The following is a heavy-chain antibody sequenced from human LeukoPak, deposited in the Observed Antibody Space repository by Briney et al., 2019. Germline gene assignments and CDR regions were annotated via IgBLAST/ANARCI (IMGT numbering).Heavy chain of an antibody. J-gene: IGHJ3*02. Sequence: PGGSLRLSCAASGFTVSNNYINWVRQAPGKGLEWVSVLYSGGGTYYADSVKGRFTISSDSSKNTMYLQMNNLRAEDTAVYYCARDGSGGYRNRGVFDIWGQGTMVTVSS. CDR3: ARDGSGGYRNRGVFDI. V-gene: IGHV3-53*01. D-gene: IGHD5-18*01. CDR2: LYSGGGT. CDR1: GFTVSNNY.